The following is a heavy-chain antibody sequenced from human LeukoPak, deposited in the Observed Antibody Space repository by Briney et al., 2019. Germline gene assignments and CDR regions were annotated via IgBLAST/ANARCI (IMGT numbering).Heavy chain of an antibody. V-gene: IGHV3-53*01. J-gene: IGHJ4*02. Sequence: GGSLRLSCAASGFTVSSNYMSWVRQAPGKGLEWVSVIYSGGSTYYADSVKGRFTISRDNSKNTLYLQMNSLRAEDTAVYYCARQYYDFWSGSLRGYFDYWGQGTLVTVSS. D-gene: IGHD3-3*01. CDR1: GFTVSSNY. CDR3: ARQYYDFWSGSLRGYFDY. CDR2: IYSGGST.